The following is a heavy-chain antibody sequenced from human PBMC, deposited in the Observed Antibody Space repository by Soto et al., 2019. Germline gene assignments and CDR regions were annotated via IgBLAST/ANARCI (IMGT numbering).Heavy chain of an antibody. CDR1: GFSFSDYY. D-gene: IGHD4-17*01. V-gene: IGHV3-11*01. J-gene: IGHJ4*02. CDR3: GRDRRTGGYGYFDY. Sequence: QVQLVESGGGLVKPEGSLRLSCAASGFSFSDYYMSWIRQAPGKGLGWVSYISSSGTTIYYADSVRGRFTISRDNGKNSLFLQMNSLTAEDTAVYYCGRDRRTGGYGYFDYWGQGTLVTVSS. CDR2: ISSSGTTI.